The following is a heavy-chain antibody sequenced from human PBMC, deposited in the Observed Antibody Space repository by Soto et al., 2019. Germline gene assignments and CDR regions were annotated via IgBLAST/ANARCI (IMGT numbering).Heavy chain of an antibody. V-gene: IGHV4-31*03. CDR2: IYFSGST. CDR3: ARVGGADGALWFDF. J-gene: IGHJ4*02. Sequence: QVQLQESGPGLVKPSETLSLTCTVSGGSISDGYYWTWIRQHPTKGLEWIGYIYFSGSTYYNPSLKSRITILVDTSKNQFSLRLYSLTAADTALYSCARVGGADGALWFDFWGQGTLVTVSS. CDR1: GGSISDGYY. D-gene: IGHD1-26*01.